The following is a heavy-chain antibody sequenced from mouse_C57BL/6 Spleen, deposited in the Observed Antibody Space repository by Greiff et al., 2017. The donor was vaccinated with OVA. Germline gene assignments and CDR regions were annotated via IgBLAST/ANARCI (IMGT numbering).Heavy chain of an antibody. D-gene: IGHD4-1*01. CDR2: IYPGDGDT. J-gene: IGHJ4*01. Sequence: QVQLKESGPELVKPGASVKISCKASGYAFSSSWMNWVKQRPGKGLEWIGRIYPGDGDTNYNGKFKGKATLTADKSSSTAYMQLSSLTSEDSAVYFCARSRTVSYAMDYWGQGTSVTVSS. CDR3: ARSRTVSYAMDY. CDR1: GYAFSSSW. V-gene: IGHV1-82*01.